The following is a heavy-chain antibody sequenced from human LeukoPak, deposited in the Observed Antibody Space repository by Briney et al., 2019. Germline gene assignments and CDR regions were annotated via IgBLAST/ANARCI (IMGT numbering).Heavy chain of an antibody. V-gene: IGHV3-30*18. Sequence: GGSLRLSCAASGFTFSSYGMHWVRQAPGKGLEWVAVISCDGSNKYYADSVKGRFTISRNNSKNTLYLQMNSLRAEDTAMYYCAKGYYYGSGSYYNVDYWGQGTLVTVSS. D-gene: IGHD3-10*01. CDR3: AKGYYYGSGSYYNVDY. CDR2: ISCDGSNK. CDR1: GFTFSSYG. J-gene: IGHJ4*02.